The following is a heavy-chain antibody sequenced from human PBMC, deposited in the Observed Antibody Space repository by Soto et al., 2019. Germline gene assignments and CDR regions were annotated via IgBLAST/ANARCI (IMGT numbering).Heavy chain of an antibody. D-gene: IGHD3-9*01. Sequence: SETLSLTCAVYGGSFSGYYWSWIRQPPGKGLEWIGEINHSGSTNYNPSLKSRVTISLDKSKSQFSLKLSSVTAADSAVYFCARLEGLATISYYFDFWGPGALVTVSS. CDR2: INHSGST. CDR3: ARLEGLATISYYFDF. V-gene: IGHV4-34*01. J-gene: IGHJ4*02. CDR1: GGSFSGYY.